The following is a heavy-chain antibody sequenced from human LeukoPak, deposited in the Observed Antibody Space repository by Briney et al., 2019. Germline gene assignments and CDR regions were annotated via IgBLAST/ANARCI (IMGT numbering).Heavy chain of an antibody. V-gene: IGHV4-59*08. CDR2: IHYSGST. CDR1: GGSISSFF. Sequence: SETLSLACTVSGGSISSFFWSWIRQPPGKGLEWIGYIHYSGSTNYNPSLESRVTISVDTSKNQFSLNLSSVTAADTAVYYCARHEGGNLDFDYWGQGTLVTVSS. D-gene: IGHD4-23*01. CDR3: ARHEGGNLDFDY. J-gene: IGHJ4*02.